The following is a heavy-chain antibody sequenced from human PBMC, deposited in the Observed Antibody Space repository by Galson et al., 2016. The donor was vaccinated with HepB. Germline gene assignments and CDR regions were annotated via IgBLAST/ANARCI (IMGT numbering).Heavy chain of an antibody. CDR1: GFTFSSYG. D-gene: IGHD5-18*01. J-gene: IGHJ4*02. CDR3: AKDIRSYGLFGRFDY. CDR2: ITYDGSNK. V-gene: IGHV3-30*18. Sequence: SLRLSCAASGFTFSSYGMHWFRQAPGKGLAWVAVITYDGSNKYYADSGNGRFTISRDNSNNTLYLQMNSLRAEDTVVYYCAKDIRSYGLFGRFDYWGQGTLVTVSS.